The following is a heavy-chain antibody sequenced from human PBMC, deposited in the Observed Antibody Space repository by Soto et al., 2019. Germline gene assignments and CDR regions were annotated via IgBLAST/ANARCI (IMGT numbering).Heavy chain of an antibody. D-gene: IGHD1-26*01. CDR3: TRGGGWHQEYYHYYGMDV. V-gene: IGHV3-48*03. CDR1: KFTFSSFE. J-gene: IGHJ6*02. Sequence: HPGGSLRLSCAASKFTFSSFEVNWVRQAPGKGLEWVSYISSTGSLIYYADSVKGRFTISRDNTKNSLYLQMNSLRPEDTAIYYCTRGGGWHQEYYHYYGMDVWGHGTTVTVSS. CDR2: ISSTGSLI.